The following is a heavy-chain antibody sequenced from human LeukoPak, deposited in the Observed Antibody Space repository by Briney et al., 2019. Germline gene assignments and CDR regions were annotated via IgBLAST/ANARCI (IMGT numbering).Heavy chain of an antibody. D-gene: IGHD1-14*01. CDR2: ISGSGGST. J-gene: IGHJ5*01. CDR1: GFTFSSYA. V-gene: IGHV3-23*01. Sequence: QTGGSLRLSCAASGFTFSSYAMSWVRQAPGKGLEWVSAISGSGGSTYYADSVKGRFTISRDNSKNTLYLQMNSLRAEDTAVYYCAKAFLSYNTYNWFDSWGQGTLVTVSS. CDR3: AKAFLSYNTYNWFDS.